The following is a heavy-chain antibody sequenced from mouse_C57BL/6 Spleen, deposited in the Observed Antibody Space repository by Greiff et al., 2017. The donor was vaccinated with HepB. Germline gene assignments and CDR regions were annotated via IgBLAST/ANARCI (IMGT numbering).Heavy chain of an antibody. D-gene: IGHD1-1*01. CDR3: ARVDYGSVYWYFDV. CDR1: GYTFTSYW. Sequence: VQLQQPGAELVKPGASVKMSCKASGYTFTSYWITWVKQRPGQGLEWIGDIYPGSGSTNYNEKFKSKATLTVDTSSSTAYMQLSSLTSEDSAVYYCARVDYGSVYWYFDVWGTGTTVTVSS. CDR2: IYPGSGST. J-gene: IGHJ1*03. V-gene: IGHV1-55*01.